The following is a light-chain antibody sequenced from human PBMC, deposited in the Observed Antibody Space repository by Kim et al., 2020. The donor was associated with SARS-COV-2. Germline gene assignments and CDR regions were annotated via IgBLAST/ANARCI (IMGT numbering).Light chain of an antibody. V-gene: IGKV1-39*01. CDR1: QSISKY. J-gene: IGKJ1*01. Sequence: ASVGDRVTITCRASQSISKYSNWDQQKPGKAPTLLIHAASNLQSGVPSRFSGSGSGTDFTLTISSLQPEDFATYYCQQSYSTPRTFGQGTKVDIK. CDR2: AAS. CDR3: QQSYSTPRT.